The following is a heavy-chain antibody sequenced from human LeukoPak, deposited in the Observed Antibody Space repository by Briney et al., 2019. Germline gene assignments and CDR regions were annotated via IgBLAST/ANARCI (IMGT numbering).Heavy chain of an antibody. J-gene: IGHJ4*02. CDR2: ISYDGSNK. CDR3: ARATHYYDSSAMTKRQDYFDY. Sequence: GTSLRLSCAASGFTFSSYAMHWVRQAPGKGLEWVAVISYDGSNKYYADSVKGRFTISRDNSKNTLYLQMNSLRAEDTAVYYCARATHYYDSSAMTKRQDYFDYWGQGTLVTVSS. D-gene: IGHD3-22*01. CDR1: GFTFSSYA. V-gene: IGHV3-30-3*01.